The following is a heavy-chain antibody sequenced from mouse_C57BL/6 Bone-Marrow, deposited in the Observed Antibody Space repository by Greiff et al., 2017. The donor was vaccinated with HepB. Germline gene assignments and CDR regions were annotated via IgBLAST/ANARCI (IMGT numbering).Heavy chain of an antibody. CDR1: GFTFTDYY. CDR3: ARDYDAMDY. V-gene: IGHV7-3*01. CDR2: IRNKANGYTT. J-gene: IGHJ4*01. Sequence: EVKLMESGGGLVQPGGSLSLSCAASGFTFTDYYMSWVRQPPGKALEWLGFIRNKANGYTTEYSASVKGRFTISRDNSQSILYLQMNALRAEDSATYYCARDYDAMDYWGQGTSVTVSS.